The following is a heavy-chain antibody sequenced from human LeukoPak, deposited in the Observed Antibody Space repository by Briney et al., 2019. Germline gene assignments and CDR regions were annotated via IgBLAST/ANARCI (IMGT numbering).Heavy chain of an antibody. Sequence: ASVKVSCKASGYTFTSYAMHWVRQAPGQRLEWMGWINAGNGNTKYSQKFQGRVTITGDTSASTAYMELSSLRSEDTAVCYCARDRRPIVGATLYYYYYYGMDVWGQGTTVTVSS. CDR2: INAGNGNT. J-gene: IGHJ6*02. CDR3: ARDRRPIVGATLYYYYYYGMDV. D-gene: IGHD1-26*01. CDR1: GYTFTSYA. V-gene: IGHV1-3*01.